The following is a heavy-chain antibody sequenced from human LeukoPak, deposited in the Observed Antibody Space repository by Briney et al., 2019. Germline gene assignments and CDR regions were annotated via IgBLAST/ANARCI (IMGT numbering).Heavy chain of an antibody. CDR2: IYHSGST. J-gene: IGHJ6*03. CDR1: GYSISSGYY. CDR3: ARTSEVWWLRYYYYYYMDV. D-gene: IGHD5-12*01. V-gene: IGHV4-38-2*02. Sequence: SETLSLTCTVSGYSISSGYYWGWLRQPPGKGLEWIGSIYHSGSTYYNPSLKSRVTISVDTSKNQFSLKLSSVTAADTAVYYCARTSEVWWLRYYYYYYMDVWGKGTTVTVSS.